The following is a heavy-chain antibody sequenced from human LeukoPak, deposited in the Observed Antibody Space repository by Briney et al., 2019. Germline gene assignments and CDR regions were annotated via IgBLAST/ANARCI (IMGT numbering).Heavy chain of an antibody. CDR3: AREDYYGSGSFSHGSY. CDR1: GFTVSSNY. Sequence: GGSLRLSCAASGFTVSSNYMSWVRQAPGKGLEWVSLICCGGSTFYAGSVKGRFTISRDNSKNTLYLQMSSLRAGDTAVYYCAREDYYGSGSFSHGSYWGQGTLVTVSS. CDR2: ICCGGST. V-gene: IGHV3-66*01. J-gene: IGHJ4*02. D-gene: IGHD3-10*01.